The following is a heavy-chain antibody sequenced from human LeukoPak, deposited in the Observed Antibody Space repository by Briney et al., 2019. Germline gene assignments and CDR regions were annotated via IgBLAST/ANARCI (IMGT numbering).Heavy chain of an antibody. CDR1: GGSISSSSYY. V-gene: IGHV4-39*01. CDR2: IYYSGST. Sequence: PSETLSLTCTVSGGSISSSSYYWGWIRQPPGKGLEWIGSIYYSGSTYYNPSLKSRVTKSVDTSKNQFSLKLSSVTAADTAAYYCARQEGGYYGSGSYYPDYYYYMDVWGKGTTVTVSS. J-gene: IGHJ6*03. D-gene: IGHD3-10*01. CDR3: ARQEGGYYGSGSYYPDYYYYMDV.